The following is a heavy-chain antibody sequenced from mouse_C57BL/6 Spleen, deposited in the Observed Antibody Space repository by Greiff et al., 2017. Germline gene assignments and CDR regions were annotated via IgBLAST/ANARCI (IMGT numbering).Heavy chain of an antibody. J-gene: IGHJ1*03. CDR3: SPLITTVVAWYFDV. V-gene: IGHV6-3*01. CDR1: GFTFSNYW. D-gene: IGHD1-1*01. CDR2: IRLKSDNYAT. Sequence: EVKLEESGGGLVQPGGSMKLSCVASGFTFSNYWMNWVRQSPEKGLEWVAQIRLKSDNYATHYAESVKGRFTISSDDSKSSVYLQMNNLRAEDTGIYYCSPLITTVVAWYFDVWGTGTTVTVSS.